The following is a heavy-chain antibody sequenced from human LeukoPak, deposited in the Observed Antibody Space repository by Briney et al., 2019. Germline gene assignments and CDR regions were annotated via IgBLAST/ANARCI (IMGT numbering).Heavy chain of an antibody. V-gene: IGHV1-18*01. D-gene: IGHD2-15*01. CDR2: ISAYNGNT. CDR3: AASRGRYCSGGSCYSVAEYFQH. CDR1: GYTFTSYG. Sequence: AASVKVSCKASGYTFTSYGISWVRQPPGQGLEWMGWISAYNGNTNYAQKLQGRVTMTTDTSTSTAYMELRSLRSDDTAVYYCAASRGRYCSGGSCYSVAEYFQHWGQGTLVTVSS. J-gene: IGHJ1*01.